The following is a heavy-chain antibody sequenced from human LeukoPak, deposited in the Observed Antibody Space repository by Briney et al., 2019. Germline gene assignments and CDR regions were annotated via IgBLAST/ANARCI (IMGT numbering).Heavy chain of an antibody. Sequence: GGSLRLSCAASGFTFSSYWMSWVRQAPGKGLEWVANIKQDGSEKYYVDSVKGRFTISRDNAKNSLYLRMNSLRAEDTAVYYCARELDTYYYGSGTLGYWGQGTLVTVSS. CDR3: ARELDTYYYGSGTLGY. V-gene: IGHV3-7*03. D-gene: IGHD3-10*01. CDR2: IKQDGSEK. J-gene: IGHJ4*02. CDR1: GFTFSSYW.